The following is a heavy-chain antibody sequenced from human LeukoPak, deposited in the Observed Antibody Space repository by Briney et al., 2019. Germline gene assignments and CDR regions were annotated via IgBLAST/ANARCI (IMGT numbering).Heavy chain of an antibody. V-gene: IGHV3-23*01. CDR1: GFTFNEYA. CDR2: ISERGDRT. J-gene: IGHJ4*02. Sequence: GGSLRLSCAASGFTFNEYAMTWVRQAPGKGLEWVSGISERGDRTSSAASVKGRFTISRDNSRNILYLQMNSLRADDTAVYYCAKRGYYDSSGFSPLTYWGQGTLVTVSS. D-gene: IGHD3-22*01. CDR3: AKRGYYDSSGFSPLTY.